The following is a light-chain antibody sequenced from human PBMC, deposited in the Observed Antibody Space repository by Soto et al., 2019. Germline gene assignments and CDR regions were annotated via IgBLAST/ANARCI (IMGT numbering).Light chain of an antibody. Sequence: QSVLTQPPSASGYPGQSVTISCTGTSSDVGGYNYVSWYQQHPGKVPKLMVYEDNKRPSGVPDRFSGSKSGNTASLTVSGLQAEDEADYYCTSYAGGNNVFGTGTKLTFL. CDR1: SSDVGGYNY. CDR3: TSYAGGNNV. CDR2: EDN. J-gene: IGLJ1*01. V-gene: IGLV2-8*01.